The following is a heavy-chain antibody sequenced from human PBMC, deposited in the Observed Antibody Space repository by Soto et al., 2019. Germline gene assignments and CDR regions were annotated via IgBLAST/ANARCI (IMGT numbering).Heavy chain of an antibody. CDR2: IYYSGST. CDR3: ARRYGGNFDS. Sequence: PSETLSLTCTFSGCSISSYYWSWIRQPPGKGLEWIGYIYYSGSTNYNPSLKSRVTISVDTSKNQFSLKLTSVTAADTAVYYCARRYGGNFDSWGQGTLVTV. D-gene: IGHD1-26*01. J-gene: IGHJ4*02. CDR1: GCSISSYY. V-gene: IGHV4-59*01.